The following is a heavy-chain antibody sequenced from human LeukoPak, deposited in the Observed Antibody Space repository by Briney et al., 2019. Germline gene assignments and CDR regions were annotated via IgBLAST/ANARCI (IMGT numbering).Heavy chain of an antibody. CDR3: ASLLQLEGDY. J-gene: IGHJ4*02. D-gene: IGHD1-1*01. V-gene: IGHV4-59*01. CDR1: GGSISSYY. CDR2: IYYSGST. Sequence: SETLSLTCTVSGGSISSYYWSWIRQPPGKGLEWIGYIYYSGSTNYNPSLKSRVTISVDTSKNQFSLKLRSVTAADTAVYYCASLLQLEGDYWGQGTLVTVSS.